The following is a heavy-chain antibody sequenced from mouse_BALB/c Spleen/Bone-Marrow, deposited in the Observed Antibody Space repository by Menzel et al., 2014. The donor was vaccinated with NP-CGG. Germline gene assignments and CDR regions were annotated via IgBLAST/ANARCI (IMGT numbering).Heavy chain of an antibody. CDR2: ISSGGSYT. Sequence: EVQVVESGGGLVKPGGSLKLSCAASGFTFSSYTMSWVRRTPEKRLEWVATISSGGSYTYYPDSVKGRFTISRDDAKNTLYLQMSSLKSEDTAMYYCTREDTNWDFDYWGQGTTLTVSS. CDR3: TREDTNWDFDY. V-gene: IGHV5-6-4*01. J-gene: IGHJ2*01. D-gene: IGHD4-1*01. CDR1: GFTFSSYT.